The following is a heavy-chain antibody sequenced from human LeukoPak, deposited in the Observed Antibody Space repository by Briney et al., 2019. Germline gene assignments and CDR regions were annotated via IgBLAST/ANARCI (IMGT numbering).Heavy chain of an antibody. Sequence: GGSLRLSCATSGFTFSTFWMHWVRHAPGKGLVWVSRINHDGSSTNYADSVKGRFTISRDNAKNTLYLQMNSLRAEDTAVYYCVRDWGYDSSGYWQKYFDTWGQGTLVTVSS. CDR2: INHDGSST. V-gene: IGHV3-74*01. J-gene: IGHJ4*02. D-gene: IGHD3-22*01. CDR3: VRDWGYDSSGYWQKYFDT. CDR1: GFTFSTFW.